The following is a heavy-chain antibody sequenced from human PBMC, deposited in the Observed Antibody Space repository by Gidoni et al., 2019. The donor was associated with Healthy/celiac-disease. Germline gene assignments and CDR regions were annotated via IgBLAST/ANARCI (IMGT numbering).Heavy chain of an antibody. V-gene: IGHV3-33*01. CDR1: GFTFSSYG. CDR3: ARDLVSLRQPIAHYYYYGMDV. CDR2: IWYDGSNK. Sequence: QVQLVESGGGVVQPGRSLRLSCAASGFTFSSYGMHWVRQAPGKGLEWVAVIWYDGSNKYYADSVKGRFTISRDNSKNTLYLQMNSLRAEDTAVYYCARDLVSLRQPIAHYYYYGMDVWGQGTTVTVSS. D-gene: IGHD2-21*01. J-gene: IGHJ6*02.